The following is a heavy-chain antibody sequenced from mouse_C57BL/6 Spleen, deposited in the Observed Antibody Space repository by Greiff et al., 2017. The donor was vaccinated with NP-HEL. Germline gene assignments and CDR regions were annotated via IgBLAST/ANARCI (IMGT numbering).Heavy chain of an antibody. Sequence: VQLQQSGAELVRPGASVTLSCKASGYTFTDYEMHWVKQTPVRGLEWIGAIDPETGGTAYNQKFKGKAILTADKSSSTAYMELRSLTSEDSAVYYCTRGDPYYYAMDYWGQGTSVTVSS. CDR2: IDPETGGT. CDR1: GYTFTDYE. CDR3: TRGDPYYYAMDY. J-gene: IGHJ4*01. V-gene: IGHV1-15*01. D-gene: IGHD3-3*01.